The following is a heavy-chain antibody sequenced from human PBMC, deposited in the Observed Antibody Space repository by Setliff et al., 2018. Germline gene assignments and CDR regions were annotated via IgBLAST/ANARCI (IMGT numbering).Heavy chain of an antibody. J-gene: IGHJ6*02. CDR3: ARVGDWGYGSGSCYPEIYYYYGMDV. CDR2: INWNSGSI. Sequence: PGGSLRLSCAASGFTFDEYAMHWVRQAPGKGLEWVSGINWNSGSIGYADSVKGRFTISRDNAKNSLYLQMNSLRAEDTAVYYCARVGDWGYGSGSCYPEIYYYYGMDVWGQGTTVTVSS. D-gene: IGHD3-10*01. V-gene: IGHV3-9*01. CDR1: GFTFDEYA.